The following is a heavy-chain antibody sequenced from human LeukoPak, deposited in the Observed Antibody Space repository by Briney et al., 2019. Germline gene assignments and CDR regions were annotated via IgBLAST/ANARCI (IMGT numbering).Heavy chain of an antibody. V-gene: IGHV4-39*07. Sequence: SETLSLTCTVSGGPISSSSYYWGWIRQPPGKGLEWIWRIYHSGSTYYNPSLKSRVTISVDTSKNQFSLKLSSVTAADMAVYYCARITYYDILTGYQPRPFFDYWGQGTLVTVSS. D-gene: IGHD3-9*01. J-gene: IGHJ4*02. CDR1: GGPISSSSYY. CDR2: IYHSGST. CDR3: ARITYYDILTGYQPRPFFDY.